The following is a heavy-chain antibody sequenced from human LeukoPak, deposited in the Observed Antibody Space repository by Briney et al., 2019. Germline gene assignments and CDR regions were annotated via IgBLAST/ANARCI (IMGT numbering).Heavy chain of an antibody. J-gene: IGHJ1*01. CDR2: INSDGSST. CDR1: GFTFSSYW. CDR3: ARARYCTNGVCYTAPEYFQH. Sequence: GGSLRLSCAASGFTFSSYWMHWVRQAPGKGLVWVSRINSDGSSTSYADSVKGRFTISRDNAKNTLYLQMNSLRAEDTAVYYCARARYCTNGVCYTAPEYFQHWGQGTLVTVSS. D-gene: IGHD2-8*01. V-gene: IGHV3-74*01.